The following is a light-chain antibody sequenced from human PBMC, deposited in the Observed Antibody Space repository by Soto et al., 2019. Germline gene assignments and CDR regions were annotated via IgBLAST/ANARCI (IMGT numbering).Light chain of an antibody. CDR3: QQYHTWPIT. CDR2: GAS. Sequence: VRTHSPATLYEAPGERVTFSFIASLGVSRKLAWYQHNPGQAPRLLISGASTGATGIPARFSGRGSGTEFTLTISSLQSEDCAIYYCQQYHTWPITVGGGTKVEI. CDR1: LGVSRK. V-gene: IGKV3-15*01. J-gene: IGKJ4*01.